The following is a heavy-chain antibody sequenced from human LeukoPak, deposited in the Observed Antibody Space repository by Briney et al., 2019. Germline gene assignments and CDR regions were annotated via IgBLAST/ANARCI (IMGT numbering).Heavy chain of an antibody. J-gene: IGHJ4*02. CDR2: INPNSGGT. CDR3: ARGGQWIQLWLHPHXTN. D-gene: IGHD5-18*01. V-gene: IGHV1-2*02. Sequence: GASVKVSCKASGYTFTGYYMHWVRQAPGQGLEWMGWINPNSGGTNYAQKFQGRVTMTRDTSISTAYMELSRLRSDDTAVYYCARGGQWIQLWLHPHXTNXXQGTXVTVSS. CDR1: GYTFTGYY.